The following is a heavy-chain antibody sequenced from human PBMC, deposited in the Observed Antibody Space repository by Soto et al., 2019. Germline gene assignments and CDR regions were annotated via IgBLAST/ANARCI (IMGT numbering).Heavy chain of an antibody. CDR3: ARDFYYYGSGTMGGYFDY. J-gene: IGHJ4*02. Sequence: GGSLRLSCAASGLTVSSNYMSWVRQAPGKGLERVSVIYSGGSTYYADSVKGRFTISRDNSKNTLYLQMNSLGAEDTAVYYCARDFYYYGSGTMGGYFDYWGQGTLVTVSS. CDR1: GLTVSSNY. CDR2: IYSGGST. D-gene: IGHD3-10*01. V-gene: IGHV3-66*01.